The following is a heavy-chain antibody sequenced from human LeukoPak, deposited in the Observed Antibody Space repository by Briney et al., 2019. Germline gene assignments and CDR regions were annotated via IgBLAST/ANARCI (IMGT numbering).Heavy chain of an antibody. CDR2: IRYDGSDK. D-gene: IGHD3-16*01. CDR1: GFTFRTYG. V-gene: IGHV3-30*02. J-gene: IGHJ3*01. Sequence: PGGSLRLSCAASGFTFRTYGMLWVRQAPGKGLEWVTFIRYDGSDKFYADSVRGRFTISRDNSKNTLFLQLNSLRVEDTAVYYCAKRADYYDSSRALYDAFDLWGQGTMVTVSS. CDR3: AKRADYYDSSRALYDAFDL.